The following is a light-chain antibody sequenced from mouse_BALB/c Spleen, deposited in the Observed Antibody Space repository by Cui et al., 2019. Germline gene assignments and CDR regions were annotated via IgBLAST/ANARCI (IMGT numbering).Light chain of an antibody. V-gene: IGKV4-80*01. CDR3: HQWSSYPWT. Sequence: QLVLTQSPAFLSASLGEEITLTCSASSSVSYMHWYQQKSGTSPKLLIYTTSNLASGVPSRFSGSGSGTFYSLTISSVEAEDAADYYCHQWSSYPWTFGGGTKLEIK. CDR2: TTS. CDR1: SSVSY. J-gene: IGKJ1*01.